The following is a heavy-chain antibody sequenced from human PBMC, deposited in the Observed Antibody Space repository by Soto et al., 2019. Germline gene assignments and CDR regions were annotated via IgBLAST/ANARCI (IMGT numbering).Heavy chain of an antibody. CDR3: ARLGRRRSGGSCPWACCYGMGV. D-gene: IGHD2-15*01. J-gene: IGHJ6*02. V-gene: IGHV1-2*02. CDR1: GYTFTGYY. Sequence: ASVKVSCKASGYTFTGYYMHWVRQAPGQGLEWMGWINPNSGGTNYAQKFQGRVTMTRDTSISTAYMELSRLRSDDTAVYYCARLGRRRSGGSCPWACCYGMGVWGQGTTVTVSS. CDR2: INPNSGGT.